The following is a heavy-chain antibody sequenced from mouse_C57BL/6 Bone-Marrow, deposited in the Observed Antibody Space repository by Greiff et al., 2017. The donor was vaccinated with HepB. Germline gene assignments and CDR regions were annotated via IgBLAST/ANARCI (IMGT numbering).Heavy chain of an antibody. CDR2: IWTGGGT. CDR3: ARKGKFITTIGYWYFDV. CDR1: GFSLTSYA. D-gene: IGHD1-1*01. Sequence: VQGVESGPGLVAPSQSLSLTCTVSGFSLTSYAISWVRQPPGKGLEWLGVIWTGGGTNYNSALKSRLSISKDNSKSQVFLKMNSLQTDDTARYYCARKGKFITTIGYWYFDVWGTGTTVTVSS. V-gene: IGHV2-9-1*01. J-gene: IGHJ1*03.